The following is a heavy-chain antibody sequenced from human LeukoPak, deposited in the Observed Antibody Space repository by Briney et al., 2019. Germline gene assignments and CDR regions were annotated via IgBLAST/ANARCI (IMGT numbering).Heavy chain of an antibody. D-gene: IGHD3-16*01. V-gene: IGHV3-23*01. CDR2: ISGSGTRT. Sequence: GGSLRLSCAASGFTFSTYAMSWVRQGPGKGLEWVSAISGSGTRTYYADSVKGRFTVSRDNSKSTLYLQMNSLRAEDTAIYYCAREPTAAGYVDYWGQGTLATVSS. J-gene: IGHJ4*02. CDR3: AREPTAAGYVDY. CDR1: GFTFSTYA.